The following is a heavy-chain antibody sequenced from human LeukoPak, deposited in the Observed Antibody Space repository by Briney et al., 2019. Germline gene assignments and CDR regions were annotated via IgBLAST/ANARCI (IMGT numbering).Heavy chain of an antibody. Sequence: GGSLRLSCAASGFTFSNYAMSWVRQAPGKGLEWVSGISVTSGTINYAAPVKGRFTISRDNSKNTLYLQMSSLRVDDMAVYYCAKRLGYPRAFDYWGQGTLVTVSS. CDR1: GFTFSNYA. CDR2: ISVTSGTI. V-gene: IGHV3-23*01. D-gene: IGHD5-18*01. CDR3: AKRLGYPRAFDY. J-gene: IGHJ4*02.